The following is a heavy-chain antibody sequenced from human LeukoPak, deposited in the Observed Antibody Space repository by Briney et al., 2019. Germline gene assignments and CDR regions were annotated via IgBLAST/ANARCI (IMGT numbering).Heavy chain of an antibody. CDR1: GFTLSSYA. D-gene: IGHD2-15*01. Sequence: PGGSLRLSCAASGFTLSSYAISCVRQGPGKGLEWVSAISVSGNTYHADSVKGRFTISRDSSKNTLYLQMNSLRAEDAAVYYCAKAPVTTCSGAYCYPFDYWGQGTLVTVSS. J-gene: IGHJ4*02. CDR3: AKAPVTTCSGAYCYPFDY. CDR2: ISVSGNT. V-gene: IGHV3-23*01.